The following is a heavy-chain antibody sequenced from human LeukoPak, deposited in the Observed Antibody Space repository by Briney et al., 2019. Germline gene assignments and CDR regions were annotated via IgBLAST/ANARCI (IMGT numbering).Heavy chain of an antibody. V-gene: IGHV4-59*01. J-gene: IGHJ4*02. D-gene: IGHD5-24*01. Sequence: SETLSLTCTVSGGSISSYYWSWIRQPPGKGLEWIGYIYYSGSTNYNPSLKSRVTISVDTSKNQFSLKLSSVTAADTAVYYCARDGYNRGGFDYWVQGTLVTVSS. CDR1: GGSISSYY. CDR3: ARDGYNRGGFDY. CDR2: IYYSGST.